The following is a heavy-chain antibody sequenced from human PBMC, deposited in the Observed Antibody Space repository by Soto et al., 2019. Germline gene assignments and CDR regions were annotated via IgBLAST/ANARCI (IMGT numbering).Heavy chain of an antibody. CDR2: ISAYNGNT. V-gene: IGHV1-18*01. CDR3: ARISSSWYPYYYYYYGMDV. CDR1: GYTFTSYG. Sequence: ASVKVSCKASGYTFTSYGISWVRQAPGQGLERMGWISAYNGNTNYAQKLQGRVTMTTDTSTSTAYMELRSLRSDDTAVYYCARISSSWYPYYYYYYGMDVWGQGTTVTVSS. D-gene: IGHD6-13*01. J-gene: IGHJ6*02.